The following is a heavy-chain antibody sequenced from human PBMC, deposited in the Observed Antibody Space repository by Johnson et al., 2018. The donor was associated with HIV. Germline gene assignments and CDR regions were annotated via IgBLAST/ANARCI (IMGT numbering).Heavy chain of an antibody. CDR2: ISSNGGST. D-gene: IGHD5-18*01. Sequence: MQLVESGGGLVQPGGSLRLSCAASGFTFSSYAMHWVRQAPGKGLEYVSAISSNGGSTYYANSVKGRFTISRDNSKNTLYLQMGSLRAEDMAVYYCARAGPAESGTARVAFDIWGQGTMVTVSS. J-gene: IGHJ3*02. CDR3: ARAGPAESGTARVAFDI. V-gene: IGHV3-64*01. CDR1: GFTFSSYA.